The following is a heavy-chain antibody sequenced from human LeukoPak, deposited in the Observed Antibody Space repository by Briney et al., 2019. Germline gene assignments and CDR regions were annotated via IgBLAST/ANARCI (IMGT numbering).Heavy chain of an antibody. V-gene: IGHV3-30*02. Sequence: GGSLRLSCAASGFTFSSYGMHWVRQAPGKGLEWVAFIRYDGSNKYYADSVKGRFTISRDNSKNTLYLQMNSLRAEDTAVYYCARDKGQQLPWDYYGMDVWGQGTTVTVSS. J-gene: IGHJ6*02. D-gene: IGHD6-13*01. CDR3: ARDKGQQLPWDYYGMDV. CDR2: IRYDGSNK. CDR1: GFTFSSYG.